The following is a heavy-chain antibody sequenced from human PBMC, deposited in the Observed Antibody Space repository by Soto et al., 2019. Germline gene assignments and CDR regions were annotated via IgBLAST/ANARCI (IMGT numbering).Heavy chain of an antibody. Sequence: GASVKVSCKASGYTFTTYTIHWVRQALGQRLEWMGQIHAGNGDTRYSQKFQGRISIARDTSATTAYMELSSLTSEDTAVYYCARDAYCGPGVYNYFDSWGQGTPVTVSS. CDR1: GYTFTTYT. V-gene: IGHV1-3*01. D-gene: IGHD2-21*01. J-gene: IGHJ4*02. CDR2: IHAGNGDT. CDR3: ARDAYCGPGVYNYFDS.